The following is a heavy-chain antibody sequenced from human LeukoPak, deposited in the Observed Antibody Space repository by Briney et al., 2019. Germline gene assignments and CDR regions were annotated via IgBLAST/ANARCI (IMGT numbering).Heavy chain of an antibody. J-gene: IGHJ4*02. V-gene: IGHV1-46*01. CDR1: GYTFTSYY. CDR3: AREGTLYGSGLGIDY. CDR2: INPSGGST. D-gene: IGHD3-10*01. Sequence: ASVKVSCKSSGYTFTSYYMHWVRQAPGQGLEWMGIINPSGGSTSYAQKFQGRVTMTRDMSTSTVYMELNSLRSEDKAVYYCAREGTLYGSGLGIDYWGQGTLVTVSS.